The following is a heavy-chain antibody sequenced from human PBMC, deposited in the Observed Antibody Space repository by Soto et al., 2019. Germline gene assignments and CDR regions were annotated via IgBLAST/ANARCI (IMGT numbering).Heavy chain of an antibody. CDR3: ARGYDSSGYYKYYYYYYGMDV. CDR2: TYYRSKWYN. CDR1: GDSVSSNSAA. V-gene: IGHV6-1*01. J-gene: IGHJ6*02. Sequence: LSLTCVISGDSVSSNSAAWNWIRQSPSRGLEWLGRTYYRSKWYNDYAVSVKSRITINPDTSKNQFSLQLNSVTPEDTAVYYCARGYDSSGYYKYYYYYYGMDVWGQGTTVTVSS. D-gene: IGHD3-22*01.